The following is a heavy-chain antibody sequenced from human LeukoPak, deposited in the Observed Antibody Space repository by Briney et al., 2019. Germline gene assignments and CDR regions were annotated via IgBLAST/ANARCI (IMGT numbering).Heavy chain of an antibody. D-gene: IGHD3/OR15-3a*01. CDR1: GFTFGSYW. CDR2: VAADGSYK. V-gene: IGHV3-30*03. Sequence: GGSLRLSCAASGFTFGSYWMSWVRQAPGKGLEWVAHVAADGSYKWYADSVRGRFTISRDNSKNTLFLQMNSLGAEDTGVYYCARDADWSPFYWGQGTLVTVSS. J-gene: IGHJ4*02. CDR3: ARDADWSPFY.